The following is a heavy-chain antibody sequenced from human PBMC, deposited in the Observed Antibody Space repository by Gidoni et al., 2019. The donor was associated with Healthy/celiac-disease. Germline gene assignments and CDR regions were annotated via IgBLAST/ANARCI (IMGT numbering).Heavy chain of an antibody. Sequence: QVQLVQSGAEVKKPGASVKVSCKASGYTFTSYDINWVRQATGQGLEWMGWMNPNSGKTGYAQKFQGRVTMNRNTSISTAYMELSSLRSEDTAVYYCARILGEGSGSYWVPYYYYYGMDVWGQGTTVTVSS. CDR3: ARILGEGSGSYWVPYYYYYGMDV. CDR1: GYTFTSYD. D-gene: IGHD3-10*01. CDR2: MNPNSGKT. J-gene: IGHJ6*02. V-gene: IGHV1-8*01.